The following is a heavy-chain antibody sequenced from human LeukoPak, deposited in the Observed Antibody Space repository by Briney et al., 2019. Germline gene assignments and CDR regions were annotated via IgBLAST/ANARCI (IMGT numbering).Heavy chain of an antibody. Sequence: ASVKVSCKASGYTFTSYGISWVRQAPGQGLEWMGWISAYNGNTNYAQKLQGRVTMTTDTSTSTAYMELRSLRSDDTAVYYCARDLQLESTTGGESFDYWGQGTLVTVSS. CDR3: ARDLQLESTTGGESFDY. CDR2: ISAYNGNT. J-gene: IGHJ4*02. V-gene: IGHV1-18*01. D-gene: IGHD1-1*01. CDR1: GYTFTSYG.